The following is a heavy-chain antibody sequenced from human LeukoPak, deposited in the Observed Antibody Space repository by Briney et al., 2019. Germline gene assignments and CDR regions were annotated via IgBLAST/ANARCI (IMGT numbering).Heavy chain of an antibody. CDR2: IFYSGST. CDR3: ARRATGDWYFDL. CDR1: GGSFSSSSYY. V-gene: IGHV4-39*01. J-gene: IGHJ2*01. D-gene: IGHD7-27*01. Sequence: KTSETLSLTCTVSGGSFSSSSYYWGWIRQPPGKGLEWIGSIFYSGSTYYNPYYNPSLKSRVTISVDTSKNQFSLKLISVTAADTAVYYCARRATGDWYFDLWGRGTLVTVSS.